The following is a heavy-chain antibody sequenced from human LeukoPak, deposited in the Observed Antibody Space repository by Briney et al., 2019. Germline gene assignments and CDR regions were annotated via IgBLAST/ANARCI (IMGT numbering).Heavy chain of an antibody. J-gene: IGHJ4*02. CDR3: ARVTQGLRIAADREFDY. CDR1: GYTFTSYG. D-gene: IGHD6-13*01. CDR2: ISAYNGNT. V-gene: IGHV1-18*01. Sequence: GASVKVSCKASGYTFTSYGISWVRQAPGQGLEWMGWISAYNGNTNYAQKLQGRVTMTTDTSTSTAYMELRSLRSEDTAVYYCARVTQGLRIAADREFDYWGQGTLVTVSS.